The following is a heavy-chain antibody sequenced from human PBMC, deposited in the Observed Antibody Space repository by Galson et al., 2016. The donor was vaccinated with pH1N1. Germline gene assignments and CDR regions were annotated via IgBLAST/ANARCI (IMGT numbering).Heavy chain of an antibody. CDR3: ARTAAAAYFDY. V-gene: IGHV1-18*01. CDR1: GYTFTAYG. Sequence: SVKVSCKASGYTFTAYGINWVRQAPGQGLEWMGRISAINASPSYAQKFQGRVTMTSDPSTNTAYMELGSLSTDDTAVYYCARTAAAAYFDYWGQGTLITVSS. D-gene: IGHD6-13*01. CDR2: ISAINASP. J-gene: IGHJ4*02.